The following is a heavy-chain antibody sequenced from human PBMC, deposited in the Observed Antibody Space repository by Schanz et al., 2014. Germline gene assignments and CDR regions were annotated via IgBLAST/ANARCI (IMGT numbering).Heavy chain of an antibody. CDR2: ISPTGSST. J-gene: IGHJ6*03. V-gene: IGHV3-NL1*01. CDR1: GFTFSSYG. CDR3: ARPSDSSWYMDV. Sequence: QVQLVESGGGVVQPGRSLRLSCAASGFTFSSYGMHWVRQAPGKGLEWVSNISPTGSSTYYADSVKGRFTTSRDNGKKSMYLQMNSLRAEDTAVYYCARPSDSSWYMDVWGKGTTVTVSS. D-gene: IGHD2-21*02.